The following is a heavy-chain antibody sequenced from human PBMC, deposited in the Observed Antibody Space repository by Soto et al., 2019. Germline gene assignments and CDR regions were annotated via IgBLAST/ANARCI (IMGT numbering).Heavy chain of an antibody. CDR3: ARLPNKSPQN. CDR2: ISNEGSST. CDR1: GFTFSSYW. J-gene: IGHJ1*01. Sequence: EVQLVESGGGLVQPGGSLRLSCVASGFTFSSYWMHWVRQAPGKGLVWVSSISNEGSSTSYEDPVKGRFTISRDNAKNTLYLQMNSLRAEDTAVYYCARLPNKSPQNWGQGTLVIVSP. V-gene: IGHV3-74*01.